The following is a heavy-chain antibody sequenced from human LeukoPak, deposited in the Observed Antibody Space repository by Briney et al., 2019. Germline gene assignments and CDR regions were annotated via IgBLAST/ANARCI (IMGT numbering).Heavy chain of an antibody. D-gene: IGHD3-9*01. CDR1: GVSVSSGSYY. CDR2: IYYSGST. Sequence: SETLSLTCTVSGVSVSSGSYYWGWIRQPPGKGLEWIGYIYYSGSTNYNPSLKSRVTISVDTSKNQFSLKLSSVTAADTAVYYCARVSSPHYDILTGYFFDYWGQGTLVTVSS. V-gene: IGHV4-61*01. CDR3: ARVSSPHYDILTGYFFDY. J-gene: IGHJ4*02.